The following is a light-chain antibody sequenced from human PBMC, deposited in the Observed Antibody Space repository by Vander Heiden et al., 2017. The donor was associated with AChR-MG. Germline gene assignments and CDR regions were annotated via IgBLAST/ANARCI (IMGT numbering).Light chain of an antibody. CDR1: NSDIGHYNY. J-gene: IGLJ1*01. CDR2: DVT. Sequence: QSALTQPRAVSGSPGQSVTISCTGTNSDIGHYNYVSWYQQHPGKAPKLMIYDVTKRPSGVPDRFSGSKPGNTASLTISGLRAEDEADYYCCSYAGSYNYVFGTGTKVTVL. CDR3: CSYAGSYNYV. V-gene: IGLV2-11*01.